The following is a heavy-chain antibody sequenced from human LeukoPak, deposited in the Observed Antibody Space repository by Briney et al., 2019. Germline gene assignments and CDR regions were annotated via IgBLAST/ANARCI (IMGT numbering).Heavy chain of an antibody. D-gene: IGHD5-12*01. CDR2: IYSGGST. CDR3: VKNQGSGYIPTEYLQH. Sequence: GGSLRLSCAASGFTVSSNYMSWVRQAPGKGLEWVSVIYSGGSTYYADSVKGRFTISRDNSKNTLYLQMSSLRAEDTAVYYCVKNQGSGYIPTEYLQHWGQGTLVTVSS. CDR1: GFTVSSNY. J-gene: IGHJ1*01. V-gene: IGHV3-53*05.